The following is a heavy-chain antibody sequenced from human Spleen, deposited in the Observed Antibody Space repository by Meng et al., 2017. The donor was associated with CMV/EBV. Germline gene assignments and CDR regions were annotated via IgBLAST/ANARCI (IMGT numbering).Heavy chain of an antibody. CDR3: ARDVTPDY. Sequence: SETLSLTCAVYGGSFSGYYWSWIRQPPGKGLEWIGEINHSGSTNYNPSLKSRVTISVDTSKNQFSLRLSSLTAADTAVYYCARDVTPDYWGQGTLVTVSS. CDR1: GGSFSGYY. V-gene: IGHV4-34*01. CDR2: INHSGST. D-gene: IGHD3-10*02. J-gene: IGHJ4*02.